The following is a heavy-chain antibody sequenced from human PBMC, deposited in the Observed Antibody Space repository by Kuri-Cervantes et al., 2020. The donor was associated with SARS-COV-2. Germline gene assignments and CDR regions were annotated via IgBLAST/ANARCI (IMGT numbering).Heavy chain of an antibody. V-gene: IGHV4-34*01. CDR3: ASIDSSGYYADY. CDR1: YGTLTGYQ. J-gene: IGHJ4*02. D-gene: IGHD3-22*01. Sequence: SETLSLTCALYYGTLTGYQWSWIRQPPGKGLEWIGGINHRGDTYYNPSLEGRVTISRDTSENKFSLRLSPVTAADTAVYYCASIDSSGYYADYWGQGTLVTVSS. CDR2: INHRGDT.